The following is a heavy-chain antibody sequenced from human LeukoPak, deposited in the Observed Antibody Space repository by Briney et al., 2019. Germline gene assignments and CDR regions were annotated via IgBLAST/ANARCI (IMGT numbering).Heavy chain of an antibody. D-gene: IGHD4-17*01. J-gene: IGHJ3*02. CDR2: STGSGGAT. V-gene: IGHV3-23*01. CDR3: AKDGDYGDYDAFDI. CDR1: GFTFRSYA. Sequence: GGSLRLSCAASGFTFRSYAMSWVRQAPGKGLEWVSGSTGSGGATYYADSVKGRFTISRDNSKNTLYLQVDTLRAEDTAVYYCAKDGDYGDYDAFDIWGQGTMVTVSS.